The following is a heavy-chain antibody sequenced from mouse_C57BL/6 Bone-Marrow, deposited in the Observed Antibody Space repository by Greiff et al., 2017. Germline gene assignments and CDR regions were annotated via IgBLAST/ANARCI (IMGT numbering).Heavy chain of an antibody. CDR2: ISSGGSYT. CDR1: GFTFSSYG. CDR3: ARHVTGTYFDV. V-gene: IGHV5-6*01. D-gene: IGHD4-1*01. J-gene: IGHJ1*03. Sequence: EVQGVESGGDLVKPGGSLKLSCAASGFTFSSYGMSWVRQTPDKRLEWVATISSGGSYTYYPDSVKGRFTISRDNAKNTLYLQMSRLKSEDTAMYYCARHVTGTYFDVWGTGTTVTVSS.